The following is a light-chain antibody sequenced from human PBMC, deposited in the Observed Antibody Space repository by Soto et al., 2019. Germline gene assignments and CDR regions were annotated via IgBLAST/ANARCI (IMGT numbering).Light chain of an antibody. CDR3: AAWDDSLKGVV. J-gene: IGLJ2*01. CDR1: SSDVGGYNY. Sequence: QSVLTQPASVSGSPGQSITISCTGTSSDVGGYNYVSWYQQHPGKAPKLMIYEVSNRPSGVPDRFSGSKSAISASLAISGLQSEDEADYYCAAWDDSLKGVVFGGGTKVTVL. CDR2: EVS. V-gene: IGLV2-14*01.